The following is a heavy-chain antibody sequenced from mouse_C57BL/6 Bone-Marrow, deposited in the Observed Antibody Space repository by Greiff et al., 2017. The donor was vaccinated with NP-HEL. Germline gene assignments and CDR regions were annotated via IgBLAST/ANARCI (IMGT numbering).Heavy chain of an antibody. CDR2: INPNNGGT. Sequence: VQLQQSGPELVKPGASVKIPCKASGYTFTDYNMDWVKQSHGKSLEWIGDINPNNGGTIYNQKFKGKATLTVDKSSSTAYMELRSLTSEDTAVYYCARKRIYYDYDEGYAMDYWGQGTSVTVSS. V-gene: IGHV1-18*01. CDR3: ARKRIYYDYDEGYAMDY. D-gene: IGHD2-4*01. CDR1: GYTFTDYN. J-gene: IGHJ4*01.